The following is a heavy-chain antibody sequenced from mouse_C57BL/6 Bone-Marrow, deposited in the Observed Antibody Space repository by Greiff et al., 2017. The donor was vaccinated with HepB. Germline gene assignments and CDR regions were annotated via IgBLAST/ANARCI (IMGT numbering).Heavy chain of an antibody. CDR2: IDLSDSYT. J-gene: IGHJ4*01. Sequence: QVQLQQPGAELVKPGASVKLSCKASGYTFTSYWMQWVKQRPGQGLEWIGEIDLSDSYTNYNQKFKGKATLTVDTSSSTAYMQLSSLTSEDSAVYYCARPDYYGSSLYAMDYWGQGTSVTVSS. CDR1: GYTFTSYW. D-gene: IGHD1-1*01. V-gene: IGHV1-50*01. CDR3: ARPDYYGSSLYAMDY.